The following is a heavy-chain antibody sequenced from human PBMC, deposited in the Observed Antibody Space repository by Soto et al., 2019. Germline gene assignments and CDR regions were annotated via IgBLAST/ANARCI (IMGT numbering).Heavy chain of an antibody. CDR1: GGSVSSGSHY. CDR3: ARGPGGKRTYYFDY. Sequence: SETLSLTCTVSGGSVSSGSHYWSWIRQPPGKGLEWIGEINHSGSTNYNPSLKSRVTISVDTSKNQFSLKLSSVTAADTAVYYCARGPGGKRTYYFDYWGQGTLVTVSS. V-gene: IGHV4-61*01. J-gene: IGHJ4*02. D-gene: IGHD2-15*01. CDR2: INHSGST.